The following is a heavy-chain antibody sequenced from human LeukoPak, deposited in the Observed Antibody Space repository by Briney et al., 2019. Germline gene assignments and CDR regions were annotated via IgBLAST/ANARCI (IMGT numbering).Heavy chain of an antibody. V-gene: IGHV1-2*02. D-gene: IGHD2-15*01. Sequence: ASVKVSCKASGYTFTGYYMHWVRQAPGQGLEWMGWINPNNGATTYAQKFQGRVTMTRDTSISTAYMELSRLRSDDTAVYYCALPPGSGGRPWGQGTLVTVSS. CDR3: ALPPGSGGRP. CDR2: INPNNGAT. CDR1: GYTFTGYY. J-gene: IGHJ5*02.